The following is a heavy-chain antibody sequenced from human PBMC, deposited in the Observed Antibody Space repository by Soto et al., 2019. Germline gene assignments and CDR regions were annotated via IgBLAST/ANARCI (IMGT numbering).Heavy chain of an antibody. CDR3: ARSGERYCSGGSCLGWFDP. V-gene: IGHV5-51*01. CDR1: GYSFTSYW. D-gene: IGHD2-15*01. J-gene: IGHJ5*02. CDR2: IYPGDSDT. Sequence: PGESLKISCKGSGYSFTSYWIGWVRQMPGKGLEWMGIIYPGDSDTRYSPSFQGQVTISADKSISTAYLQWSSLKASDTAMYYCARSGERYCSGGSCLGWFDPWGQGTLVTVSS.